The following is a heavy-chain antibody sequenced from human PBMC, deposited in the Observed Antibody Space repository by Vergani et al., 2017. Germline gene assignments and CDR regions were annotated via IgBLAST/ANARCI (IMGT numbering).Heavy chain of an antibody. V-gene: IGHV3-30*18. D-gene: IGHD4-11*01. CDR1: GFTFSSYG. J-gene: IGHJ6*02. CDR2: ISYDGSNK. CDR3: AKDPSSPTVTSDDYYYSGMDV. Sequence: QVQLVESGGGVVQPGRSLRLSCAASGFTFSSYGMHWVRQAPGKGLEWVAVISYDGSNKYYADSVKGRFTISRDNSKNTLYLQMNSLRAEDTAVYYCAKDPSSPTVTSDDYYYSGMDVWGQETTVTASS.